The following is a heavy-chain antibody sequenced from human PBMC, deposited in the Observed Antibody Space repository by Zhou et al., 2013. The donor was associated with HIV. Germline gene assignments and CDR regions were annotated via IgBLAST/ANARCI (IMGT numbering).Heavy chain of an antibody. CDR3: ARGGGVVPAAYYYYYMDV. J-gene: IGHJ6*03. D-gene: IGHD2-2*01. CDR2: IIPIFGTA. Sequence: QVQLVQSGAEVKKPGSSVKVSCKASGGTFSSYAISWVRQAPGQGLEWMGGIIPIFGTANYAQKFQGRVTITTDESTSTAYMELSSLRSEDTAVYYCARGGGVVPAAYYYYYMDVWGQGNPGHRLL. V-gene: IGHV1-69*05. CDR1: GGTFSSYA.